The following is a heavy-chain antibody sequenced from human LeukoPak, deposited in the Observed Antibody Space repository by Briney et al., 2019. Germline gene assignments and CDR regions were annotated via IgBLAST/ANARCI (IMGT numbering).Heavy chain of an antibody. Sequence: SETLSLTCTVSGGSISSYYWSWIRQPAGKGLEWIGRIYTSGSTNYNPSLKSRVTISVDTSKNQFSLKLSSVTAADTAVYYCARAPLRYCSSTSCRDYWGQGTLVTVSS. CDR2: IYTSGST. V-gene: IGHV4-4*07. D-gene: IGHD2-2*01. CDR3: ARAPLRYCSSTSCRDY. CDR1: GGSISSYY. J-gene: IGHJ4*02.